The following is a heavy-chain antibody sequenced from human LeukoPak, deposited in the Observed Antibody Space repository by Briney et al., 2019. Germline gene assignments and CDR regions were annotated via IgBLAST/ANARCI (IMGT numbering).Heavy chain of an antibody. Sequence: SETLSLTCAVYGGSFSGYYWSWIRQPPGKGLEWIGEINHSGSTNYSPSLKSRVTISVDTSKNQFSLKLSSVTAADTAVYYCARMYSSSWYSFGYWGQGTLVTVSS. J-gene: IGHJ4*02. D-gene: IGHD6-13*01. CDR3: ARMYSSSWYSFGY. CDR1: GGSFSGYY. V-gene: IGHV4-34*01. CDR2: INHSGST.